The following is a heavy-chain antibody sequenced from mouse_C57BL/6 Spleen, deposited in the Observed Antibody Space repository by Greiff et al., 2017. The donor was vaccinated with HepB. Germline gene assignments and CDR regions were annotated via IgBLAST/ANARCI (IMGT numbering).Heavy chain of an antibody. Sequence: EVKLVESGPELVKPGASVKMSCKASGYTFTDYNMHWVKQSHGKSLEWIGYINPNNGGTSYNQKFKGKATLTVNKSSSTAYMELRSLTSEDSAVYYCARSANWYFDVWGTGTTVTVSS. J-gene: IGHJ1*03. CDR2: INPNNGGT. CDR1: GYTFTDYN. CDR3: ARSANWYFDV. D-gene: IGHD1-2*01. V-gene: IGHV1-22*01.